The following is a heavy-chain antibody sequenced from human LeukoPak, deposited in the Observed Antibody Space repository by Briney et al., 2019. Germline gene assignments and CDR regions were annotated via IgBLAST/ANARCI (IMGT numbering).Heavy chain of an antibody. Sequence: PSETLSLTCAVSGGSFSGYYWSWIRQPPGKGLEWIGEINHSGSTNYNPSLKSRVTISVDTSKNQFSLKLSSVTAADTAVYYCASAGYSSSWYIGGPYNWFDPWGQGTLVTVSS. J-gene: IGHJ5*02. D-gene: IGHD6-13*01. V-gene: IGHV4-34*01. CDR2: INHSGST. CDR1: GGSFSGYY. CDR3: ASAGYSSSWYIGGPYNWFDP.